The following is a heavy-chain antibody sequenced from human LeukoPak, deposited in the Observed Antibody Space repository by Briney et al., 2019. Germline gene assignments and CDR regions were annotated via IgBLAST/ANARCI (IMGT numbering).Heavy chain of an antibody. Sequence: ASVKVSCKASGYTFTGYYTHWVRQAPGQGLEWMGWINPNSGGTNYAQKFQGRVTMTRDTSISTAYMELSRLRSDDTAVYYCARGPYSSGWYYFDYWGQGTLVTVSS. CDR1: GYTFTGYY. V-gene: IGHV1-2*02. J-gene: IGHJ4*02. CDR2: INPNSGGT. D-gene: IGHD6-19*01. CDR3: ARGPYSSGWYYFDY.